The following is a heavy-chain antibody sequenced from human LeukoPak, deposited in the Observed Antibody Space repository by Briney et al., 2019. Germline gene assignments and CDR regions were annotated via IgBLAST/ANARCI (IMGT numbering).Heavy chain of an antibody. D-gene: IGHD2-2*01. CDR2: IYYSGST. J-gene: IGHJ4*02. CDR1: GGSISSSSYY. Sequence: SETLSLTCTVSGGSISSSSYYWGWIRQPPGKGLEWIGSIYYSGSTNYNPSLRGRVIISADTSKNQFSLKLRSVNAADTAVYYCARRGAHCSSTSCYPYFDYWGQGTLVTVSS. CDR3: ARRGAHCSSTSCYPYFDY. V-gene: IGHV4-39*01.